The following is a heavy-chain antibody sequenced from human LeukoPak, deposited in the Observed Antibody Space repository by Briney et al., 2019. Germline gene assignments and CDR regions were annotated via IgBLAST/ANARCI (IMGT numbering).Heavy chain of an antibody. CDR2: ITPVFGTR. V-gene: IGHV1-69*13. D-gene: IGHD1-26*01. Sequence: SVKVSCKASGGTFSSYAISWVRQAPGQGLEWMGGITPVFGTRNSAQKFQGRVTITADESTSTAYMELSRLRSEDTAVYYCARDHWDGSYSRGDYWGQGTLVIVSS. J-gene: IGHJ4*02. CDR3: ARDHWDGSYSRGDY. CDR1: GGTFSSYA.